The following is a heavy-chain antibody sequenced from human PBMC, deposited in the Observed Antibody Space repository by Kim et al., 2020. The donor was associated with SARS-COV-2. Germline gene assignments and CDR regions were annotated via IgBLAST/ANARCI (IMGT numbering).Heavy chain of an antibody. J-gene: IGHJ3*02. CDR3: ARDKASIPAQGAFDI. D-gene: IGHD6-6*01. Sequence: SVKVSCKASGGTFSSYAISWVRQAPGQGLEWMGGIIPIFGTANYAQKFQGRVTITADESTSTAYMELSSLRSEDTAVYYCARDKASIPAQGAFDIWGQGTMVTVSS. V-gene: IGHV1-69*13. CDR2: IIPIFGTA. CDR1: GGTFSSYA.